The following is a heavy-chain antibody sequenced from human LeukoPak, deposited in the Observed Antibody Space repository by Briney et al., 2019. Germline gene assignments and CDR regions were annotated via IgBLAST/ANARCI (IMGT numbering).Heavy chain of an antibody. D-gene: IGHD2-2*01. CDR3: ARDFTSHWGYYSYYYGMDV. CDR2: ISYDGSNK. V-gene: IGHV3-30-3*01. Sequence: GRSLRLSCAASGFTFSSYAMHWVRQAPGKGLEWVAVISYDGSNKYYADSVKGRFTISRDNSKNTLYLQMNSLRAEDTAVYYCARDFTSHWGYYSYYYGMDVWGQGTTVTVSS. CDR1: GFTFSSYA. J-gene: IGHJ6*02.